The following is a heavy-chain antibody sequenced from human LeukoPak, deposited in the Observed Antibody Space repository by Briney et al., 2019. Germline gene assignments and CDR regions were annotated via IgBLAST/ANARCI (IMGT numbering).Heavy chain of an antibody. V-gene: IGHV3-21*01. CDR1: GFTFSSYS. D-gene: IGHD3-9*01. CDR3: ARDSGVRLRYFDWFPFDY. Sequence: GGSLRLSCAASGFTFSSYSMNWVRQAPGKGLEWVSSISSSSYIYYADSVKGRFTISRDNAKDSLYLQMNSLRAEDTAVYYCARDSGVRLRYFDWFPFDYWGQGTLVTVSS. J-gene: IGHJ4*02. CDR2: ISSSSYI.